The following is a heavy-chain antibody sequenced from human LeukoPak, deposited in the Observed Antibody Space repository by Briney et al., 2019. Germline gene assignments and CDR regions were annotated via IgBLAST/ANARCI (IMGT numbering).Heavy chain of an antibody. CDR1: VGSISSSY. V-gene: IGHV4-4*07. CDR3: ARQGVATAIDY. Sequence: SETLSLTCIVSVGSISSSYWSLIRQHAGQGLVWICRVYASVDANHNPSLKSRVTMPVDTSKNLFALKLSSVTAADTAVYYCARQGVATAIDYWGQGTLVTVSS. D-gene: IGHD2-21*02. CDR2: VYASVDA. J-gene: IGHJ4*02.